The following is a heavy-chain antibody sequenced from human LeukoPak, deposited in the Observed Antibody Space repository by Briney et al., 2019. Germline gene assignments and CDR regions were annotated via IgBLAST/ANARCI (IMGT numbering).Heavy chain of an antibody. J-gene: IGHJ4*02. CDR3: ARVNIAARGTFDY. V-gene: IGHV4-39*01. D-gene: IGHD6-6*01. CDR1: GGSISSSYYY. Sequence: SETLSLTCTVSGGSISSSYYYWGWIRQPPGKGLEWIGSIYSSGSTYYNPSLKSRVTISVDTSKNQFSLKLTSVTAADTAVYYCARVNIAARGTFDYWGQGTLVTVSS. CDR2: IYSSGST.